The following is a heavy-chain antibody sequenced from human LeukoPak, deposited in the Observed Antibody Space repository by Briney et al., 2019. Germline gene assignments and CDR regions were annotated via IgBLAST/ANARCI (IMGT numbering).Heavy chain of an antibody. V-gene: IGHV1-69*13. CDR2: IIPIFGTA. Sequence: GASVRVSCKASGGTFSSYAISWVRQAPGQGLEWMGGIIPIFGTANYAQKFQGRVTITADESTSTAYMELSSLRSEDTAVYYCARVRLLGYYYYYMDVWGKGTTVTISS. D-gene: IGHD6-25*01. J-gene: IGHJ6*03. CDR1: GGTFSSYA. CDR3: ARVRLLGYYYYYMDV.